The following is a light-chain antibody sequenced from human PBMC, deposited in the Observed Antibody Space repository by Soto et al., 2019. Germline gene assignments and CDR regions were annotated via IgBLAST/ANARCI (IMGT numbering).Light chain of an antibody. Sequence: DIQMTQSPSSLSASVGDRVTITCRASQSISSYLNWYQQKPGKAPNLLIYAASTLQSGVPSRFSGSGSGTEFTLTISSLQPEDFATYYCQQSFSNPRAFGKGTKVDI. CDR1: QSISSY. V-gene: IGKV1-39*01. CDR3: QQSFSNPRA. J-gene: IGKJ1*01. CDR2: AAS.